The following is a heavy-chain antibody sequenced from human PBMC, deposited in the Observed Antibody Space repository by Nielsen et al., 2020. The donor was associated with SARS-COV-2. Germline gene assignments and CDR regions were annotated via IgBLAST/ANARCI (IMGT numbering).Heavy chain of an antibody. CDR2: ISFDGLYK. CDR1: GFNFRSYA. Sequence: GGSLRLSCAASGFNFRSYAIHWVRQAPGKGLEWVTVISFDGLYKQYTDSVKGRFSISRDNSENTVSLQMDSLRSEDTAVYYCAREDRTNWYGVDYWGQGTLVTVSS. D-gene: IGHD6-13*01. J-gene: IGHJ4*02. V-gene: IGHV3-30*04. CDR3: AREDRTNWYGVDY.